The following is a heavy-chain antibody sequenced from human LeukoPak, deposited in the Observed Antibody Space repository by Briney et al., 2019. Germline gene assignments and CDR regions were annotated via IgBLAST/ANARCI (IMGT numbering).Heavy chain of an antibody. V-gene: IGHV3-11*01. J-gene: IGHJ4*02. CDR3: VRSKWELGY. CDR2: ISSSGTA. Sequence: GGSLRLSCAASGFTFTDYYMAWIRQAPGKGLEWVSYISSSGTAYHADSVKGRFTIYRDNDKSSVHLQMNTLRAEDTAVYSCVRSKWELGYWGQGTLVTVSS. D-gene: IGHD1-26*01. CDR1: GFTFTDYY.